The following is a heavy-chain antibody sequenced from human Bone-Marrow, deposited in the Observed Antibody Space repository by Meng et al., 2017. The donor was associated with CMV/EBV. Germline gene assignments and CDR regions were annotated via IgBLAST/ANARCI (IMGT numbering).Heavy chain of an antibody. D-gene: IGHD3-22*01. CDR1: GFTFSSYS. Sequence: GGSLRLSCAASGFTFSSYSMNWVRQAPGKGLEWVSSISSSSSYIYYADSVKGRFTISRDNAKNTLYLQMNSLRAEDTAVYYCATIAVVVTTNLWGQGTLVTVSS. J-gene: IGHJ5*02. CDR3: ATIAVVVTTNL. CDR2: ISSSSSYI. V-gene: IGHV3-21*01.